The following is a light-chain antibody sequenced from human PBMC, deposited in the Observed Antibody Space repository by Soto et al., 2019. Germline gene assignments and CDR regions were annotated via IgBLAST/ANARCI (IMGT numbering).Light chain of an antibody. J-gene: IGLJ3*02. CDR2: DVS. CDR1: SSDVGGYNY. V-gene: IGLV2-14*01. CDR3: CSYTSSSAWV. Sequence: QSVLTQPASVSGSPGQSITISCTGTSSDVGGYNYVSWYQQHPGKAPKLMIYDVSNRPSGVSNRFSGSKSGNTASLTISGLQAEAEADYYCCSYTSSSAWVFGGGTKLTVL.